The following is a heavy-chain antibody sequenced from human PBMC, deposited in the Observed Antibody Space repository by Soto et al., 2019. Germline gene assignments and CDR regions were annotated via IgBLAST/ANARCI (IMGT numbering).Heavy chain of an antibody. D-gene: IGHD3-9*01. J-gene: IGHJ4*02. CDR3: VKDPAILTGPGDY. Sequence: QVQLVESGGGVVQPGRSLRLSCAASGFTFSSYGMHWVRQAPGKGLEWVAVISYDGSNKYYADSVKGRFTISRDNSKNTLYLQMNSLRAEDTAVYYCVKDPAILTGPGDYWGQGTLVTVSS. CDR1: GFTFSSYG. CDR2: ISYDGSNK. V-gene: IGHV3-30*18.